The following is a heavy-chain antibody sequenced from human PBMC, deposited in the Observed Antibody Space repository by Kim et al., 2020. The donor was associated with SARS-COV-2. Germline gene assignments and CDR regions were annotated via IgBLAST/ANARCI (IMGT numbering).Heavy chain of an antibody. J-gene: IGHJ3*02. Sequence: KSRVTISVDTSKNQFSLKLSSVTAADTAVYYCARGPYYDSSGYTHDAFDIWGQGTMVTVSS. D-gene: IGHD3-22*01. CDR3: ARGPYYDSSGYTHDAFDI. V-gene: IGHV4-59*09.